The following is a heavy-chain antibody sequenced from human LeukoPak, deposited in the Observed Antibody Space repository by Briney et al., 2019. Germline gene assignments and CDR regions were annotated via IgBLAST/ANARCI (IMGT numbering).Heavy chain of an antibody. Sequence: ASVKVSCKASGYTLSNYDISWVRQPPGQGLEWMRWINPNSGGTNYAQKFQGRVTMTRDTSISTAYMELSRLRSDDTAVYYCARDTSGDGYPIDYWGQGTLVTVSS. CDR2: INPNSGGT. D-gene: IGHD5-18*01. V-gene: IGHV1-2*02. J-gene: IGHJ4*02. CDR3: ARDTSGDGYPIDY. CDR1: GYTLSNYD.